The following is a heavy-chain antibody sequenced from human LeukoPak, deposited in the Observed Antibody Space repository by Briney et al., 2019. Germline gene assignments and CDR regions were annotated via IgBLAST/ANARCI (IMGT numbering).Heavy chain of an antibody. D-gene: IGHD3-16*02. CDR1: GGSISSSNW. V-gene: IGHV4-4*02. CDR3: ARDWYDYVWGSYRYLDY. Sequence: SETLSLTCAVSGGSISSSNWWSWVRQPPGKGLEWIGEIYHSGSTNYNPSLKSRVTISVDKSKNQFSLKLSSVTAADTAVYYCARDWYDYVWGSYRYLDYWGQGTLVTVSS. CDR2: IYHSGST. J-gene: IGHJ4*02.